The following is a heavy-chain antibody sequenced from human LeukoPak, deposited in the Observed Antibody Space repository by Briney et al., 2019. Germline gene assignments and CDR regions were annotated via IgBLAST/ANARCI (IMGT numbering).Heavy chain of an antibody. CDR1: GGSFSGYY. CDR2: INHSGST. D-gene: IGHD2-15*01. Sequence: SETLSLTCAVYGGSFSGYYWSWIRQPPGKGLEWIGEINHSGSTNYNPSLKSRVTISVDTSKNQFSLKLSSVTAADTAVYYCAGNACSGGSCYERSFDYWGQGTLVTVSS. J-gene: IGHJ4*02. V-gene: IGHV4-34*01. CDR3: AGNACSGGSCYERSFDY.